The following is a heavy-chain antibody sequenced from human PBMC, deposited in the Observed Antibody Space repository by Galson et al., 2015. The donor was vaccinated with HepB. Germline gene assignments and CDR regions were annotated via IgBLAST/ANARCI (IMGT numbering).Heavy chain of an antibody. CDR3: GTGQHFFQLWYNDDFAI. Sequence: SLRLSCAGSGFTFRSYGMHWVRQTPGKGLEWVTFISHDGTNEYYEYSVKGRFNISRDNSKNTDYLQMNSLRVDDTAVYFCGTGQHFFQLWYNDDFAIWGHGAMVIVSS. J-gene: IGHJ3*02. CDR1: GFTFRSYG. V-gene: IGHV3-30*03. CDR2: ISHDGTNE. D-gene: IGHD5-18*01.